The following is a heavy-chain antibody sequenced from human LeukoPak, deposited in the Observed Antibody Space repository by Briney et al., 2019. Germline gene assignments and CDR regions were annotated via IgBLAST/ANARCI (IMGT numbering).Heavy chain of an antibody. CDR1: GGSIGSSSYY. Sequence: SETLSLTCTVSGGSIGSSSYYWGWIRQPPGKGLEWIGSIYYSGSTYYNPSLKSRVTISVDTSKNQFSLKLSSETAADTAVYYCARAAPHPATGWFDPWGQGTLVTVSS. V-gene: IGHV4-39*07. D-gene: IGHD1-14*01. J-gene: IGHJ5*02. CDR3: ARAAPHPATGWFDP. CDR2: IYYSGST.